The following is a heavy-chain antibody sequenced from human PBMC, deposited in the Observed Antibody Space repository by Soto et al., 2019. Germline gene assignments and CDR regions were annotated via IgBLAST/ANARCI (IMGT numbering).Heavy chain of an antibody. CDR1: GGTISSSSYS. D-gene: IGHD3-10*01. V-gene: IGHV4-39*01. CDR2: VYYSGST. Sequence: SETLSLTCTVSGGTISSSSYSWGWIRQPPGKGLEWIGTVYYSGSTDCNPSLKSRVTISVDTSKNQFSLKLESVTAADTAVYYCARYGSGSYYPTTFDYWGQGTLVTVSS. CDR3: ARYGSGSYYPTTFDY. J-gene: IGHJ4*02.